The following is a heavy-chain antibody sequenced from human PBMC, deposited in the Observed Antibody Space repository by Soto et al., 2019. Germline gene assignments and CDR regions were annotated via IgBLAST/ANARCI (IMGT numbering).Heavy chain of an antibody. D-gene: IGHD3-22*01. J-gene: IGHJ4*02. CDR2: ISSSGSTI. CDR1: GFTFSSYE. Sequence: EVQLVESGGGLVQPGGSLRLSCAASGFTFSSYEMNWVRQAPGKGLEWVSYISSSGSTIYYADSVKGRFTISRDNAKNSLYLQMNSLRAEDTAVYYCGQVYYSSHVDYWGQGTLVTVSS. V-gene: IGHV3-48*03. CDR3: GQVYYSSHVDY.